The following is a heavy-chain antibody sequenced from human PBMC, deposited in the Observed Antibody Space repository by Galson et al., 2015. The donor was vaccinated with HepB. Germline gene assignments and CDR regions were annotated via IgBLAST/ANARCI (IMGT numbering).Heavy chain of an antibody. D-gene: IGHD1-1*01. CDR3: ARDGTGETAAFDI. CDR1: GFPFSNYA. V-gene: IGHV3-30-3*01. J-gene: IGHJ3*02. CDR2: ISYDGCHK. Sequence: SLRLSCAASGFPFSNYAMHWVRQAPGRGLEWVAVISYDGCHKYYAESVKGRFTISRDNAKNSLYLQMNSLRAEDTAVYYCARDGTGETAAFDIWGQGTMVTVSS.